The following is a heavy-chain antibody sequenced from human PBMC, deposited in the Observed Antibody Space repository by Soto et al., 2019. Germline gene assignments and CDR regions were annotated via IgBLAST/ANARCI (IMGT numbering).Heavy chain of an antibody. D-gene: IGHD6-13*01. CDR3: ARSRESSNWAVGGYFDR. CDR2: INHSRST. J-gene: IGHJ2*01. CDR1: VGSFSGYY. V-gene: IGHV4-34*01. Sequence: QVQLQQWGAGLLKPSETLSLTCAVYVGSFSGYYWSWIRQPPGKGLQWIGEINHSRSTNYNPSLKRRVTISVDTSKNQFSLKLSSVTAADTAVYYCARSRESSNWAVGGYFDRWGRGTLVTVSS.